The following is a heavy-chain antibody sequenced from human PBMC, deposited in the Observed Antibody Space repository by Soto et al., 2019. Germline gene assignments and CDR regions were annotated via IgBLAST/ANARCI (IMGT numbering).Heavy chain of an antibody. CDR3: ARRSGGRCYNY. V-gene: IGHV4-34*01. D-gene: IGHD2-15*01. CDR2: INHSGST. Sequence: TSETLSLTCAVYGGSFSGYYWSWIRQPPGKGLEWIGEINHSGSTYYNPSLKSRVTISIDTSKNQFSLKMNSVTAADTATYYCARRSGGRCYNYWGQGTVVTVSS. J-gene: IGHJ4*02. CDR1: GGSFSGYY.